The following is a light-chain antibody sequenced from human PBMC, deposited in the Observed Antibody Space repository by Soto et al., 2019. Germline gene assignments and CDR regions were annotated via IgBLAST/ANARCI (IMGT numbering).Light chain of an antibody. CDR3: ALYVGSGTVV. J-gene: IGLJ2*01. V-gene: IGLV8-61*01. CDR2: STN. Sequence: QTVVSQEPSFSVSPGETVTLTCGLTSASVLTSYYPSWYQQTPGQAPRTLIYSTNIRSSGVPDRFSGSILGNKAALTITGAQADDESDYYCALYVGSGTVVFGGGTKLTFL. CDR1: SASVLTSYY.